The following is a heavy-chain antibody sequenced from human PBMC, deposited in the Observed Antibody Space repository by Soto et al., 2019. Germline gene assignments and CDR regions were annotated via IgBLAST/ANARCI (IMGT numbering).Heavy chain of an antibody. J-gene: IGHJ5*02. Sequence: QVQLVESGGGLVKPGGSPRLSCAASGFTFSDHYMSWIRQAPGKGLEWLAYISANTIYTDYADSVKGRFTISRDNAKNSVFLQMNSLRVDDTAVYYCARSMKGGKSFDPWGLGTLVTVSS. CDR3: ARSMKGGKSFDP. D-gene: IGHD1-26*01. CDR2: ISANTIYT. CDR1: GFTFSDHY. V-gene: IGHV3-11*05.